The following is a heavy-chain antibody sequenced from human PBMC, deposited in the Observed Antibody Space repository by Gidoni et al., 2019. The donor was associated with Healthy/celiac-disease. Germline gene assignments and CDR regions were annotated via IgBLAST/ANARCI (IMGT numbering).Heavy chain of an antibody. J-gene: IGHJ4*02. CDR3: AREQGIAVAGTVVDWITWWGFDY. V-gene: IGHV3-30*03. CDR1: GFTFSSYG. CDR2: ISYDGSNK. Sequence: QVQLVESGGGVVQPGRSLRLSCAASGFTFSSYGMHWVRQAPGKGLEWVAVISYDGSNKYYADSVKGRFTISRDNSKNTLYLQMNSLRAEDTAVYYCAREQGIAVAGTVVDWITWWGFDYWGQGTLVTVSS. D-gene: IGHD6-19*01.